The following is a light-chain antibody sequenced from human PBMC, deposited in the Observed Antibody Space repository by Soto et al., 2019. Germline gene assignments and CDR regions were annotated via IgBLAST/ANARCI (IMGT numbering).Light chain of an antibody. V-gene: IGKV3-11*01. CDR2: DAS. J-gene: IGKJ5*01. Sequence: EIVMTQSPATLSVSPGEIATLSFSASQSVISYLALYQQKPGQAPRLLIYDASNRATGIPARFSGSGSGTDFTLTISSLEPEDFAVYYCQQRSNWPPITFGQGTRLEIK. CDR3: QQRSNWPPIT. CDR1: QSVISY.